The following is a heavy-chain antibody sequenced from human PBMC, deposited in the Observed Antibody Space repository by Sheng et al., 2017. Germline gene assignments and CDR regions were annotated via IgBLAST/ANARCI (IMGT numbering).Heavy chain of an antibody. D-gene: IGHD3-3*01. V-gene: IGHV4-4*07. Sequence: QVQLQESGPGLVKAFRRPCPSPALSLVAPSVVTTGAGSGSPPGRDLSGLGVSIPVGAPTTTPPSKSRVTMSVDTSKNQFSLKLSSVTAADTAVYYCARGLSYYDFWSGYYTAFDIWGQGTMVTVSS. CDR3: ARGLSYYDFWSGYYTAFDI. CDR2: SIPVGAP. CDR1: VAPSVVTT. J-gene: IGHJ3*02.